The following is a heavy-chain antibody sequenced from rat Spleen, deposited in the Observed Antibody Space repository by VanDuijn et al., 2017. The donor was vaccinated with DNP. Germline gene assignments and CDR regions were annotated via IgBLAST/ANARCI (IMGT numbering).Heavy chain of an antibody. D-gene: IGHD1-10*01. Sequence: EVQLVESGGGLVQPGRSLKLSCAASGFIFSNYDMAWVRQAPTKGLEWVAYISPSGGSTYYRDSVKGRFTISRDNAKSTQYLQMDSLRSEDTATYYCATQGQLGITWFAYWGQGTLVTVSS. CDR1: GFIFSNYD. CDR2: ISPSGGST. J-gene: IGHJ3*01. CDR3: ATQGQLGITWFAY. V-gene: IGHV5S13*01.